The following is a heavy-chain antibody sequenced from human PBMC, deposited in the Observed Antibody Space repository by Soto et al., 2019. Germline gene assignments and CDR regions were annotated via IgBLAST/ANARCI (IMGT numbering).Heavy chain of an antibody. CDR1: GFTFSSYS. V-gene: IGHV3-21*01. D-gene: IGHD2-15*01. Sequence: GGSLRLSCAASGFTFSSYSMNWVRQAPGKGLEWVSSISSSSSYIYYADSVKGRFTISRDNAKNSLYLQMNSLRAEDMAVSYCAMIGGNGFDYWGQRTLVTVSS. CDR3: AMIGGNGFDY. CDR2: ISSSSSYI. J-gene: IGHJ4*02.